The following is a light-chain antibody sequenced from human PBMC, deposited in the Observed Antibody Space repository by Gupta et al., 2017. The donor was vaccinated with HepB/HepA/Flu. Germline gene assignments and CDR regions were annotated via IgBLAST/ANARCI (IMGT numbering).Light chain of an antibody. V-gene: IGKV1-9*01. Sequence: DIPLTQSPSFLSASVRDSVTITCRGSQGLSRYFAWYQQKPVKAPSLLIFLASRWQRGVPSRFSGRGSGTEFTLTISSLQPEDFATYHCHRLRGYPRTFGGGTKVAIK. CDR1: QGLSRY. CDR3: HRLRGYPRT. CDR2: LAS. J-gene: IGKJ4*01.